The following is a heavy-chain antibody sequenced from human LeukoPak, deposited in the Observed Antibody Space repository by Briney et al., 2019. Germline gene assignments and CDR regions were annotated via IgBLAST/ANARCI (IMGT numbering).Heavy chain of an antibody. CDR1: GGSISSYY. D-gene: IGHD2-2*01. CDR2: IYYSGST. V-gene: IGHV4-59*01. Sequence: SETLSLTCSVSGGSISSYYWSWIRQPPGKGLEYIGYIYYSGSTNYNPSLKSRVTISVDTSKDQFSLNLTSVTAADTAVYSCARLKCISTTCPSRYVMDVWGQGTTVTVSS. CDR3: ARLKCISTTCPSRYVMDV. J-gene: IGHJ6*02.